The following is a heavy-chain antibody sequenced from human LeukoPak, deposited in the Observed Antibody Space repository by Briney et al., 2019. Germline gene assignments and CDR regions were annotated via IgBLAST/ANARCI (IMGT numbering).Heavy chain of an antibody. J-gene: IGHJ3*02. CDR1: GGSISSYY. CDR2: IYYSGST. V-gene: IGHV4-59*12. D-gene: IGHD3-22*01. CDR3: ASSREHYYDSSGGHDAFDI. Sequence: SETLSLTCTVSGGSISSYYWSWIRQPPGKGLEWIGYIYYSGSTYYNPSLKSRVTISVDTSKNQFSLKLSSVTAADTAVYYCASSREHYYDSSGGHDAFDIWGQGTMVTVSS.